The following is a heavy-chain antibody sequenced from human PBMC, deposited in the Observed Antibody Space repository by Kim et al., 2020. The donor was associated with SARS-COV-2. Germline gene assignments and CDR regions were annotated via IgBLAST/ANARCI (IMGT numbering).Heavy chain of an antibody. D-gene: IGHD6-13*01. CDR1: GYTFTSYA. CDR3: AREGAGTPYYYYGMDV. CDR2: INTNTGNP. J-gene: IGHJ6*02. Sequence: ASVKVSCKASGYTFTSYAMNWVRQAPGQGLEWMGWINTNTGNPTYAQGFTGRFVFSLDTSVSTAYLQISSLKAEDTAVYYCAREGAGTPYYYYGMDVWGQGTTVTVSS. V-gene: IGHV7-4-1*02.